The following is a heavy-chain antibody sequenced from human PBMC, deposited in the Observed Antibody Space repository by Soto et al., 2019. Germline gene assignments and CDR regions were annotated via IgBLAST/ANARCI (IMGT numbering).Heavy chain of an antibody. Sequence: LSLTCTVSGDSISSADYYWSWIRQTPGKGLEWIGHIFYSGTTYYNPSLKSRLTISVDTSKNHFSPRLTSVTAADTAVYYCARDLWVEPELYYYGMDVWGQGTTVTVSS. V-gene: IGHV4-30-4*01. J-gene: IGHJ6*02. CDR2: IFYSGTT. CDR3: ARDLWVEPELYYYGMDV. D-gene: IGHD1-1*01. CDR1: GDSISSADYY.